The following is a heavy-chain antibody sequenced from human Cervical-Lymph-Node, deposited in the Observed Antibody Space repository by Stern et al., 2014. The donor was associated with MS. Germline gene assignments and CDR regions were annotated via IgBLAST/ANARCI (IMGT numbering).Heavy chain of an antibody. Sequence: EQLVESGGGVVQPGRSLRLSCAASGFKFSYHAMHWVRQAQGKGLSWVAVISYDGSDKNDEASWKGRFTISRDNSRNTLYLQMNSLRVDDTAVYYCARGGAVATSDYYFDYWGQGILVTVSS. CDR2: ISYDGSDK. J-gene: IGHJ4*02. CDR3: ARGGAVATSDYYFDY. CDR1: GFKFSYHA. V-gene: IGHV3-30*01. D-gene: IGHD5-12*01.